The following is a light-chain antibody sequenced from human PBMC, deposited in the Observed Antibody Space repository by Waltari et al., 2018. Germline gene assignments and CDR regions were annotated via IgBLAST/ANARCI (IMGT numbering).Light chain of an antibody. CDR3: QQYYSTPPT. V-gene: IGKV4-1*01. CDR1: QSVLYSSNNKNY. Sequence: DIVMTQSPDSLAVSLDERATINCKSSQSVLYSSNNKNYLAWYQQKPGQPPKLLIYWASTRESGVPDRFSGSGSGTDFTLTISSLQAEDVAVYYCQQYYSTPPTFGQGP. CDR2: WAS. J-gene: IGKJ1*01.